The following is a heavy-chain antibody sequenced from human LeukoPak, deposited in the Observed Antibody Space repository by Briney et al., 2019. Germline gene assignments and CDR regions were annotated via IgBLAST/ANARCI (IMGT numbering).Heavy chain of an antibody. CDR2: ISSSSSYI. J-gene: IGHJ4*02. Sequence: GGSLRLSCAASGFSFSTYNMNWVRQAPGKGLEWVSSISSSSSYIYYADSVKGRFTISRDNAKNSLYLQMNSLRAEDTAVYYCARELPTYYDFWSGYRTTTTFDYWGQGTLVTVSS. CDR3: ARELPTYYDFWSGYRTTTTFDY. D-gene: IGHD3-3*01. V-gene: IGHV3-21*01. CDR1: GFSFSTYN.